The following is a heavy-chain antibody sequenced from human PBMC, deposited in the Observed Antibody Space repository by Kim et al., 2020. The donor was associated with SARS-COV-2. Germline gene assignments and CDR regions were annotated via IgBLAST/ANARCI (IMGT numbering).Heavy chain of an antibody. CDR1: GFTVSSNY. CDR2: IYSGGST. V-gene: IGHV3-53*01. J-gene: IGHJ5*01. D-gene: IGHD2-2*02. Sequence: GGSLRLSCAASGFTVSSNYMSWVRQAPGKGLEWVSVIYSGGSTYYADYVKGRFTISSDNYKNKPHLHMNSLRAEDTAVYYCARAAPDSPASQDIVGVPAAIPFWIDPWGQGTLVTVSS. CDR3: ARAAPDSPASQDIVGVPAAIPFWIDP.